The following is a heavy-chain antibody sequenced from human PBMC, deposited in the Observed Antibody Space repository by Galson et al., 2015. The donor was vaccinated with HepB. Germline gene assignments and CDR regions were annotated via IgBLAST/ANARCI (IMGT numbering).Heavy chain of an antibody. D-gene: IGHD7-27*01. V-gene: IGHV3-23*01. J-gene: IGHJ4*02. CDR2: ISGSGDST. CDR3: VKGGWGSLYDY. Sequence: GSLRLSCAASGLTFSSHAMSWVRQAPGKGLEWVSGISGSGDSTYYVDSDSVKGRFTISRDNSKNTLYLQMSSLRAEDTAAYYCVKGGWGSLYDYWGQGTLVTVSS. CDR1: GLTFSSHA.